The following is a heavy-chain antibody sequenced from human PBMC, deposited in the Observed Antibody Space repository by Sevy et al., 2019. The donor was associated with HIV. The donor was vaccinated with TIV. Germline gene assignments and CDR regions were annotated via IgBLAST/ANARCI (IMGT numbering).Heavy chain of an antibody. CDR1: GYTLSALS. CDR2: FDEDGET. CDR3: AATREYYYGNSGYFDY. J-gene: IGHJ4*02. D-gene: IGHD3-22*01. V-gene: IGHV1-24*01. Sequence: ASVKVSCKVSGYTLSALSMYWVRQAPGKGLEWMGGFDEDGETLYAQNFQGRVTMSEDTSTDTAYMDLSSLRSDDTAVYFCAATREYYYGNSGYFDYWGQGTLVTVSS.